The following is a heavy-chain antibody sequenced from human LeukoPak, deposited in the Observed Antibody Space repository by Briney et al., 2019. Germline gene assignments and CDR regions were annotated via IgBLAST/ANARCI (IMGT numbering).Heavy chain of an antibody. J-gene: IGHJ4*02. CDR1: GFTFSSYA. CDR2: ISYDGRNK. CDR3: ARGQFRLHSYDGSTFDY. Sequence: GRSLRLSCAASGFTFSSYAMHWVRQAPGKGLEWVAVISYDGRNKQYADSAKGRFTISRDNSKNTLYLQTNSLRAEDTAVYYCARGQFRLHSYDGSTFDYWGQGTLVSVPP. V-gene: IGHV3-30*04. D-gene: IGHD3-22*01.